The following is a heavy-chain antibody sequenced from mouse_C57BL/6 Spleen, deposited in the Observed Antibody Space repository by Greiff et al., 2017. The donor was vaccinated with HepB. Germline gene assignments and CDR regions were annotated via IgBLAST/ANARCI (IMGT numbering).Heavy chain of an antibody. D-gene: IGHD5-1*01. CDR3: ARRAVPYYFDY. J-gene: IGHJ2*01. CDR1: GYTFTTYP. CDR2: VLPYNDDT. V-gene: IGHV1-47*01. Sequence: VKLQESGAELVKPGASVKMSCKASGYTFTTYPIEWMKQNHGQSLEWIGNVLPYNDDTKYNEKFKGKATLTVEKSASTGYLERSRVTSDYAAVYYCARRAVPYYFDYWGQGTTLTVSS.